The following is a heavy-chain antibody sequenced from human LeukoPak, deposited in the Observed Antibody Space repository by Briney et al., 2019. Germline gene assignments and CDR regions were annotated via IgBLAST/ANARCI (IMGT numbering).Heavy chain of an antibody. CDR2: MSSDGGTT. J-gene: IGHJ4*02. D-gene: IGHD2/OR15-2a*01. CDR1: GFALTNFA. CDR3: ARGGSLSAYDS. Sequence: GGSLRLSCATSGFALTNFAMHWVRQAPGKGLEHVSAMSSDGGTTYYANSVKGRFTMSRDKSKNAVYLQMGSLRPDDMAVYYCARGGSLSAYDSWGQGTLVTVSS. V-gene: IGHV3-64*01.